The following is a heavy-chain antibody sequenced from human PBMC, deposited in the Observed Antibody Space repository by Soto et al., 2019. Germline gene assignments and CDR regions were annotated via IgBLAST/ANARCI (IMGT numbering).Heavy chain of an antibody. CDR2: ISSSSSYI. D-gene: IGHD4-17*01. CDR1: GFTFSSYS. J-gene: IGHJ6*02. CDR3: ARDREPEYGDYYYYYGMDV. Sequence: EVQLVESGGGLVKPGGSLRLSCAASGFTFSSYSMNWVRQAPGKGLEWVSSISSSSSYIYYADSVKGRFTISRDNAKNSLYLQMNSLRAEDTAVYYCARDREPEYGDYYYYYGMDVWGQGTTVTVSS. V-gene: IGHV3-21*01.